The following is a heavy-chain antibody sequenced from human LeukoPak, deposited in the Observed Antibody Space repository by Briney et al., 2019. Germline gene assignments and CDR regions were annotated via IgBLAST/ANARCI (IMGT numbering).Heavy chain of an antibody. V-gene: IGHV1-69*05. J-gene: IGHJ6*03. D-gene: IGHD2-2*02. CDR2: IIPIFGTA. Sequence: SVKVSCKASGGTFSSYAISWVRQAPGQGLEWMGGIIPIFGTANYAQKFQGRVTITTDESTSTAYMKLSSVTAADTAVYYCARDLPAAIRGLGYYYYYYMDVWGKGTTVTVSS. CDR3: ARDLPAAIRGLGYYYYYYMDV. CDR1: GGTFSSYA.